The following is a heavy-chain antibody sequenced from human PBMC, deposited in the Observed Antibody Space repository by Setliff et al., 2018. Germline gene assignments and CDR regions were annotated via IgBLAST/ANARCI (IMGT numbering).Heavy chain of an antibody. CDR2: ISSSGITI. J-gene: IGHJ4*02. D-gene: IGHD2-2*01. CDR3: ARVGYCSGPTCYPFDS. CDR1: GFIFSFHS. V-gene: IGHV3-48*04. Sequence: GGSLRLSCTASGFIFSFHSMNWVRQAPGKGLEWVSYISSSGITIYYADSVKGRFTISRDNAKNSLYLQMNSLRAEDTAVYYCARVGYCSGPTCYPFDSWGQGNLVTVSS.